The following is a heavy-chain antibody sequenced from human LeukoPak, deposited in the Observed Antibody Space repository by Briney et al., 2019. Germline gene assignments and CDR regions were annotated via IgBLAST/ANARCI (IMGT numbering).Heavy chain of an antibody. V-gene: IGHV4-59*01. D-gene: IGHD2-2*01. Sequence: PSETLSLTCTVSGASIRSYYWSWIRQPPGRGLEWIGYMYNSGSTYYNPSLESRVTISGDTSKNQFSLKLTSVTAADTAVYYCARLGGPAAVDYWGQGTLVTVSS. CDR3: ARLGGPAAVDY. J-gene: IGHJ4*02. CDR2: MYNSGST. CDR1: GASIRSYY.